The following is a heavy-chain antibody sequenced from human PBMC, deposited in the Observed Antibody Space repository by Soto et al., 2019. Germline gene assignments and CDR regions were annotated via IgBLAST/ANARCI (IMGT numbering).Heavy chain of an antibody. CDR1: GFTFSSYW. Sequence: EVQLVESGGGLVQPGGSLRLSCAASGFTFSSYWMHWVRQAPGKGLVWVSRINSDGSSTSYADSVKGRFTISRDNAKNTLYLQMTSLRAEDTAVYYCARDQVGRYPSYYYGMDVWGQGTTVTVSS. D-gene: IGHD1-26*01. J-gene: IGHJ6*02. V-gene: IGHV3-74*01. CDR3: ARDQVGRYPSYYYGMDV. CDR2: INSDGSST.